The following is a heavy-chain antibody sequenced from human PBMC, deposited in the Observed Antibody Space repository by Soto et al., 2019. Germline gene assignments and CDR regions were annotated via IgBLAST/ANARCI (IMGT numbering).Heavy chain of an antibody. D-gene: IGHD5-12*01. CDR3: ARHDLVRKGWFDP. Sequence: QLQLQESGPGLVKPSETLSLTCTVSVGSIRSSSYYWGWIRQPPGQGLEWIGSIYYSGSTYYNPSLKSRVTISVDTSRSQLSLKVSSVTAADTAVYYCARHDLVRKGWFDPWGQGTLVTVSS. V-gene: IGHV4-39*01. J-gene: IGHJ5*02. CDR2: IYYSGST. CDR1: VGSIRSSSYY.